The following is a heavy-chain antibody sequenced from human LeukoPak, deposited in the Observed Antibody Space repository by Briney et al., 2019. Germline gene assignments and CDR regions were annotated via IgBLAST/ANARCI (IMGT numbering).Heavy chain of an antibody. D-gene: IGHD3-22*01. CDR2: IYYSGST. CDR3: ARKFRYYDSSGYYVDY. CDR1: GGSISSGDYY. J-gene: IGHJ4*02. V-gene: IGHV4-30-4*01. Sequence: SVTLSLTCTVSGGSISSGDYYWSWIRQPPGKGLEWIGYIYYSGSTYCNPSLKSRITMSVDSSKNQFSLNLSSVTAADTAVYYCARKFRYYDSSGYYVDYWGQGTLVTVSS.